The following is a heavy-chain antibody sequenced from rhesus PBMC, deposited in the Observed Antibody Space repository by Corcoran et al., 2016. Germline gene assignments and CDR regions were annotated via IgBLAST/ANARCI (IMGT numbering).Heavy chain of an antibody. V-gene: IGHV4-65*01. D-gene: IGHD2-15*01. Sequence: QVQLQESGPGLVKPSETLSLTCAVSGGSISSSNWWSWIRQPPGKGLEWIGYNSVSNGTTYYNPSLKSRVTISTDTSKNQFSLNLSSVTAADTAVYYCAREPYCSSTYCSSEGDGLDSWGQGVVVTVSS. CDR3: AREPYCSSTYCSSEGDGLDS. J-gene: IGHJ6*01. CDR1: GGSISSSNW. CDR2: NSVSNGTT.